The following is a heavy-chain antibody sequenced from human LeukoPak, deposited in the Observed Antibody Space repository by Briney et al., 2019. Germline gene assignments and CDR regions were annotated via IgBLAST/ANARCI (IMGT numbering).Heavy chain of an antibody. V-gene: IGHV4-34*01. CDR2: INHSGST. CDR3: ARGKDIVVVPAANNWFDP. Sequence: SETLSLTCAVYGGSFSGYYWSWIRQPPGKGLEWIGEINHSGSTNYNPSLKSRVTISVDTSKYQFSLKLSSVTAADTAVYYCARGKDIVVVPAANNWFDPWGQGTLVTVSS. J-gene: IGHJ5*02. D-gene: IGHD2-2*01. CDR1: GGSFSGYY.